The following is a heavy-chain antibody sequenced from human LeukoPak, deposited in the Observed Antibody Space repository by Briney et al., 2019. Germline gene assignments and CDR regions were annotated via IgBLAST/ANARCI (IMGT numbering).Heavy chain of an antibody. CDR1: GYTFTSYG. D-gene: IGHD2-15*01. CDR2: IIPIFGTA. Sequence: VASVKVSCKASGYTFTSYGISWVRQAPGQGLEWMGGIIPIFGTANYAQKFQGRVTITADESTSTAYMELSSLKSEDTAVYYCALGYSFDYWGQGTLVTVSS. V-gene: IGHV1-69*13. CDR3: ALGYSFDY. J-gene: IGHJ4*02.